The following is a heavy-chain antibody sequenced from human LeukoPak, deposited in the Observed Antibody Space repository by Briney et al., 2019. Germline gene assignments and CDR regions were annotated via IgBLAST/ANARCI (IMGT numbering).Heavy chain of an antibody. Sequence: GGSLRLSCAASGFTFSSYAMSWVRQAPGKGLEWVSSISVSGGGTYYADSVKGRFTISRDNSKNTLYLQMNSLSAEDTAVYYCARRGIVLGAAPVLKYSFDYWGQGTLATVSS. CDR2: ISVSGGGT. CDR3: ARRGIVLGAAPVLKYSFDY. D-gene: IGHD1-26*01. J-gene: IGHJ4*02. CDR1: GFTFSSYA. V-gene: IGHV3-23*01.